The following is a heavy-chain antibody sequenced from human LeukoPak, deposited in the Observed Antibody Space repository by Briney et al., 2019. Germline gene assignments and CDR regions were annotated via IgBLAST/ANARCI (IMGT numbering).Heavy chain of an antibody. D-gene: IGHD5-24*01. CDR2: IYYSGST. J-gene: IGHJ4*02. Sequence: SETLSLTCTVSGGSISSYYWSWVRQPPGKGLEWIGYIYYSGSTKYNPSLKSRVTISVDTSKNQFSLKLSSVTAADTAVYYCARVETRDGYNYGYSDYWGQGTLVTVSS. CDR3: ARVETRDGYNYGYSDY. V-gene: IGHV4-59*01. CDR1: GGSISSYY.